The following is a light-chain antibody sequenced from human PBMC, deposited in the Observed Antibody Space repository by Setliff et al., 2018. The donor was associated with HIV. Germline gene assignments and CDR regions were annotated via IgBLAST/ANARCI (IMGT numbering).Light chain of an antibody. J-gene: IGLJ1*01. V-gene: IGLV2-14*01. CDR2: EVS. CDR1: SSDVDGHNY. Sequence: QSALTQPASVSGSPGQSITISCTGTSSDVDGHNYVSWYQQHPGKAPKLIIYEVSYRPSGVSNRFSGSKSGNTASLTISGLQAEDEAEYHCSSYTTSNTVTHVFGTGTKVTVL. CDR3: SSYTTSNTVTHV.